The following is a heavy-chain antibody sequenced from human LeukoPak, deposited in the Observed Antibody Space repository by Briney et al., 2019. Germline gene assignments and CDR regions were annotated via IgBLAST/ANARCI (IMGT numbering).Heavy chain of an antibody. CDR3: AKDYEPLVGVHRWGAWFDP. Sequence: GGSLRLSCAASGFTVSSYYMNWVREAPGQELKWVSVIYTGGGRYYADSVRGRFTISRDTSKNMVFIQMNSLRVEDTAVYYCAKDYEPLVGVHRWGAWFDPWGQGTLVTVSS. CDR1: GFTVSSYY. CDR2: IYTGGGR. J-gene: IGHJ5*02. D-gene: IGHD1-26*01. V-gene: IGHV3-53*01.